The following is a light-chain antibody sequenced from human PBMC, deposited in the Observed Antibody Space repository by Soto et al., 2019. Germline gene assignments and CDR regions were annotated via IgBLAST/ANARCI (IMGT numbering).Light chain of an antibody. CDR3: SLYAGTNSVV. CDR1: SSDIGAYKF. V-gene: IGLV2-8*01. CDR2: EVS. Sequence: QSALTQPPSASGSPGQSVAISCTGTSSDIGAYKFVSWYQQHPGKAPKLIIYEVSIRPSGVPDRFSGSKSDNTASLTVSGLLAEDEADYYCSLYAGTNSVVFGGGTQLTVL. J-gene: IGLJ2*01.